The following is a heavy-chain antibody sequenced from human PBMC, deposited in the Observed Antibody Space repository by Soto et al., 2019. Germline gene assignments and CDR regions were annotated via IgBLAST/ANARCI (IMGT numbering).Heavy chain of an antibody. V-gene: IGHV1-8*01. CDR3: ARRFLFWSGVKATYNWNGPEV. D-gene: IGHD1-1*01. Sequence: ASVKVSCKASGYTFTSYDINWVRQATGQGLEWMGWKNPNSGNTGYAQKFQGRVTMTRNTSISTAYMELSSLRSEDTAVYYCARRFLFWSGVKATYNWNGPEVWGQGTMVTVSS. J-gene: IGHJ3*01. CDR2: KNPNSGNT. CDR1: GYTFTSYD.